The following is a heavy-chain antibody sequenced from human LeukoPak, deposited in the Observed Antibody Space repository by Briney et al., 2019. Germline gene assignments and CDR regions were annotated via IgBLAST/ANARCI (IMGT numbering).Heavy chain of an antibody. CDR2: IYYSGST. D-gene: IGHD3-3*01. CDR1: GGSISSYY. Sequence: SEPLSLTCTVSGGSISSYYWSWIRQPPGKGLEWIGYIYYSGSTNYNPSLKSRVTISVDTSKNQFSLKLSSVTAADTAVYYCARDRRVLRFLEWAPSYGMDVWGQGTTVTVSS. CDR3: ARDRRVLRFLEWAPSYGMDV. V-gene: IGHV4-59*01. J-gene: IGHJ6*02.